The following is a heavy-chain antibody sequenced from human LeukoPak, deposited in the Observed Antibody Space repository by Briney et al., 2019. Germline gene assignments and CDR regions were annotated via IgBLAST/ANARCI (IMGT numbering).Heavy chain of an antibody. CDR2: ISYDGSKK. D-gene: IGHD3-3*01. CDR1: GFTFSSYA. Sequence: GGSLRLSCAASGFTFSSYAMHWVRQAPGKGLEWVAVISYDGSKKYYADSVKGRFTISRDNSKNTLYLQMNSLRAEDTAVYYCARDWYYDFSFGYWGQGTLVTVSS. CDR3: ARDWYYDFSFGY. J-gene: IGHJ4*02. V-gene: IGHV3-30-3*01.